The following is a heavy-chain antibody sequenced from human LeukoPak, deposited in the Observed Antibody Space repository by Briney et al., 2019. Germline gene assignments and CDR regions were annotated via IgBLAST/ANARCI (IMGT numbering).Heavy chain of an antibody. V-gene: IGHV3-23*01. J-gene: IGHJ4*02. Sequence: GGSLRLSCAASGFNFSTYAMTWVRQAPGKGLEWVSTINDSNDNTYSADSVKGRFTISRDNSKNTLYLQMNNLRAEDTAVYYCAKGTYDSTPFDYWGQGTLVTVSS. CDR2: INDSNDNT. CDR1: GFNFSTYA. D-gene: IGHD3-16*01. CDR3: AKGTYDSTPFDY.